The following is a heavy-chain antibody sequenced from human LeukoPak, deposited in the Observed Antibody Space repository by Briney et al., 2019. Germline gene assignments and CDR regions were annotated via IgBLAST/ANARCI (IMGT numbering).Heavy chain of an antibody. CDR1: GFTFSRNT. V-gene: IGHV3-23*01. Sequence: GGSLRLSCAGSGFTFSRNTMSWVRQAPGRGLEWVSAISNTGGRTDYADSVKGRFTISRDNSKSTLYLQMDSLRAEDTAVYYCARDEDTSALSEYWGQRTLVTVSS. CDR2: ISNTGGRT. J-gene: IGHJ4*02. CDR3: ARDEDTSALSEY. D-gene: IGHD2/OR15-2a*01.